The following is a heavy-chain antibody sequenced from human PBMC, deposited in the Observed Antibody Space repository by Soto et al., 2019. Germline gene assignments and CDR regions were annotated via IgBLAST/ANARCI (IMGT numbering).Heavy chain of an antibody. J-gene: IGHJ4*02. Sequence: PSETLSLTWPVSGGYISSYYGSWILQPPGKGLEWIGYIYYSGSTNYNPSLKSRVTISVDTSKNQFSLKLSSVTAADTAVYYCARETATYYYGSGSQYWGQGTLVTVSS. CDR1: GGYISSYY. D-gene: IGHD3-10*01. V-gene: IGHV4-59*01. CDR3: ARETATYYYGSGSQY. CDR2: IYYSGST.